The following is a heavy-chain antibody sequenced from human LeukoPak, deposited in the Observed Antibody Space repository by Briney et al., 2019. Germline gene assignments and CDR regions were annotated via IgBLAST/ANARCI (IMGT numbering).Heavy chain of an antibody. J-gene: IGHJ6*02. CDR1: GYTFTGYY. CDR3: ARDSPQRYSSSSSRYGMDV. V-gene: IGHV1-2*02. D-gene: IGHD6-6*01. Sequence: GASVKVSCKASGYTFTGYYIHWVRQAPGQGLEWMGWINPNSGGTDYAQKFQGRVTMTRDTSISTGYMDLSRLRSDDTAVYYCARDSPQRYSSSSSRYGMDVWGQGATVTVSS. CDR2: INPNSGGT.